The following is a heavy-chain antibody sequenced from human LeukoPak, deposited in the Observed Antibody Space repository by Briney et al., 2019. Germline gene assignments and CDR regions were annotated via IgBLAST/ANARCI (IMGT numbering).Heavy chain of an antibody. CDR3: ARSIAARPANWFDP. V-gene: IGHV1-2*02. CDR1: GYTFTGYY. Sequence: ASVKVSCTASGYTFTGYYMHWVRQAPGQGLEWMGWINPNSGGTNYAQKFQGRVTMTRDTSISTAYMELSRLRSDDTAVYYCARSIAARPANWFDPWGQGTLVTVSS. D-gene: IGHD6-6*01. J-gene: IGHJ5*02. CDR2: INPNSGGT.